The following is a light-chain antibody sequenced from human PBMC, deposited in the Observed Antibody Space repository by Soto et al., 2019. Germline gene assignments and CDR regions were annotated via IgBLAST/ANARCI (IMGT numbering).Light chain of an antibody. CDR2: GAS. J-gene: IGKJ1*01. CDR1: QDISDD. Sequence: AIQMTQSPSSLSASVGDRVTITCRASQDISDDVGWYQQTPGKAPKLLISGASRWQSGVPSRFSGSGSGAAFTLTITSLRPEDSASYYCLQNHNYPRTFGQGTQVE. CDR3: LQNHNYPRT. V-gene: IGKV1-6*01.